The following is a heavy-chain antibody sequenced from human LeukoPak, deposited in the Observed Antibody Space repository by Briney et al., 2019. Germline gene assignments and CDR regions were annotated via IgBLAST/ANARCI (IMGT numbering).Heavy chain of an antibody. D-gene: IGHD3-9*01. Sequence: SETLSLTCTVSGGSISSSSYYWGWIRQPPGKGLEWIGSIYYSGSTYYNPSLKSRVTISVDTSKNQFSLKLSSVTAADTAVYYCARDQSYDILTGYFSHYMDVWGKGTTVTVSS. V-gene: IGHV4-39*07. CDR3: ARDQSYDILTGYFSHYMDV. J-gene: IGHJ6*03. CDR1: GGSISSSSYY. CDR2: IYYSGST.